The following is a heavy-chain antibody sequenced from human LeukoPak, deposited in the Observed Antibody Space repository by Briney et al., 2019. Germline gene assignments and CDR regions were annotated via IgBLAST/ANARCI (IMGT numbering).Heavy chain of an antibody. J-gene: IGHJ4*02. CDR3: ARRSGGTSDY. D-gene: IGHD3-3*01. CDR2: IYPGDSDT. CDR1: GYSFTTYW. Sequence: GESLKISCKGSGYSFTTYWIGWVRQTPGKGLEWMGTIYPGDSDTKYSPSFQGQVTISGDKSISTAYLQWSSLKASDTAVYYCARRSGGTSDYWGQGTLVTVSS. V-gene: IGHV5-51*01.